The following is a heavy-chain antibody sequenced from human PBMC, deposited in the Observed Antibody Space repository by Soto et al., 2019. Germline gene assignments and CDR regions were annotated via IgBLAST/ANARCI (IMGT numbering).Heavy chain of an antibody. V-gene: IGHV3-33*01. CDR1: GFTFSSYG. Sequence: GGSLRLSCAASGFTFSSYGMHWVRQAPGKGLEWVAVIWYDGRNKYYADSVKGRFTISRDNSKNTLYLQMNSLRAEDTAGYYWARDDTAMIDYFDYWGQGTLVTVSS. J-gene: IGHJ4*02. CDR3: ARDDTAMIDYFDY. CDR2: IWYDGRNK. D-gene: IGHD5-18*01.